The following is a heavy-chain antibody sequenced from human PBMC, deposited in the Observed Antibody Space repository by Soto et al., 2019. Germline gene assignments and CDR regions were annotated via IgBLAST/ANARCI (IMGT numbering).Heavy chain of an antibody. CDR3: ATRAPIDGDPY. D-gene: IGHD4-17*01. V-gene: IGHV4-4*02. CDR1: GDSMSSPTW. J-gene: IGHJ4*02. Sequence: QVQLQESGPGLVKPSETLSLTCDVSGDSMSSPTWWTWVRQPPGKGLEWIGEVYHSGSTNYNSSLKSRVTISVDKSKNQFSLRLTSVTAADTAVYYCATRAPIDGDPYWGQGTLVTVSS. CDR2: VYHSGST.